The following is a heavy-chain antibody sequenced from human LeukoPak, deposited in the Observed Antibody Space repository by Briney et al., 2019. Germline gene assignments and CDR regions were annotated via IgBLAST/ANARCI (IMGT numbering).Heavy chain of an antibody. CDR1: GFPFSSHD. Sequence: GGSLRLSCAASGFPFSSHDMSWIRQAPGKGLEWVSYISSSGSTIYYADSVKGRFTISRDNAKNSLYLQMNSLRAEDTAVYYCARDRGYSYGYGAFDIWGQGTMVTVSS. V-gene: IGHV3-11*01. D-gene: IGHD5-18*01. J-gene: IGHJ3*02. CDR3: ARDRGYSYGYGAFDI. CDR2: ISSSGSTI.